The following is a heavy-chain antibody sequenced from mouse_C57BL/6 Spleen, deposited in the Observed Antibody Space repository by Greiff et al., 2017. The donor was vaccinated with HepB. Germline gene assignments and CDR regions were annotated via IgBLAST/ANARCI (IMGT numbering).Heavy chain of an antibody. Sequence: QVQLQQSGAELVKPGASVKISCKASGYAFSSYWMNWVKQRPGKGLEWIGQIYPGDGDTNYNGKFKGKATLTADKSSSTAYVQLSSLTSEDSAVYFCARSGSSYWYFDVWGTGTTVTVSS. J-gene: IGHJ1*03. V-gene: IGHV1-80*01. CDR2: IYPGDGDT. CDR3: ARSGSSYWYFDV. CDR1: GYAFSSYW. D-gene: IGHD1-1*01.